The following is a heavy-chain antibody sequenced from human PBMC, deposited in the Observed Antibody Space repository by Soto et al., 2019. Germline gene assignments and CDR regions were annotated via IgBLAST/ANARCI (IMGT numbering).Heavy chain of an antibody. Sequence: HPGGSLRLSCAASGFSFSIYDMNWVRQAPGKGLEWVSYISGGSSRIFYADSVKGRFTISRDNAKNSLYLQMNSLRDEDTGVHYCARVIYGGWSTIKDYYYYAMDVWGQGTTVTVSS. CDR1: GFSFSIYD. CDR3: ARVIYGGWSTIKDYYYYAMDV. V-gene: IGHV3-48*02. D-gene: IGHD5-12*01. J-gene: IGHJ6*02. CDR2: ISGGSSRI.